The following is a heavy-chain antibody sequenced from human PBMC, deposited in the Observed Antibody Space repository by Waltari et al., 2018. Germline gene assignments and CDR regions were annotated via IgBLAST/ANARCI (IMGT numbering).Heavy chain of an antibody. J-gene: IGHJ4*02. Sequence: QVQLVQSGAEVKKPGASVKVSCKASGYTFTGYYMHWVRQAPGQGLEWMGWINPNSGGTNYAQKFQGRVTMTRDTSISTAYMELSRLRSDDTAVYYCARDYVVVPAAIMPFFWGQGTLVTVSS. V-gene: IGHV1-2*02. CDR3: ARDYVVVPAAIMPFF. CDR2: INPNSGGT. D-gene: IGHD2-2*02. CDR1: GYTFTGYY.